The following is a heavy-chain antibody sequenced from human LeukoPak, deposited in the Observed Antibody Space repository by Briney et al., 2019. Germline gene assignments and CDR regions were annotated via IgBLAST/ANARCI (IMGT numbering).Heavy chain of an antibody. V-gene: IGHV4-30-4*01. CDR2: IYYSGST. CDR1: GGSNSSGDYY. D-gene: IGHD3-10*01. CDR3: ASARITMVRGSEYGMDV. Sequence: SQTLSLTCTVSGGSNSSGDYYWSWIRQPPGKGLEWIGYIYYSGSTYYNPSLKSRVTISVDTSKNQFSLKLSSVTAADTAVYYCASARITMVRGSEYGMDVWGQGTTVTVS. J-gene: IGHJ6*02.